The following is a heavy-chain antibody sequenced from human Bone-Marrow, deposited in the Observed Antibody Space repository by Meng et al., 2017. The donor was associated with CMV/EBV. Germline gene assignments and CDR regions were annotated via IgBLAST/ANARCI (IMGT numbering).Heavy chain of an antibody. Sequence: TGSGGSITTTNYNWGWIRQPPGMGLEWIGSINYSGSTSYNVSLESRVIISVDMSKNQFSLKLSSVTAADTAVYYCAREAAARPWWFDPWGQGTLVTVSS. J-gene: IGHJ5*02. CDR2: INYSGST. V-gene: IGHV4-39*07. CDR3: AREAAARPWWFDP. D-gene: IGHD6-6*01. CDR1: GGSITTTNYN.